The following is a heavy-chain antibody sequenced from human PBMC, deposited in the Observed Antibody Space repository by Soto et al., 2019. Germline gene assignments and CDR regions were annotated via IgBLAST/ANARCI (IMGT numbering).Heavy chain of an antibody. CDR3: ARRGQYSLGEWDY. D-gene: IGHD1-26*01. CDR1: GYTFTSYA. Sequence: ASVKVSCKASGYTFTSYAMHWVRQAPGQRLEWMGWINAGNGNTKYSQKFQGRVTITRDTSASTAYMELSSLRSEDTAVYYCARRGQYSLGEWDYWGQGPLVTVSS. J-gene: IGHJ4*02. V-gene: IGHV1-3*01. CDR2: INAGNGNT.